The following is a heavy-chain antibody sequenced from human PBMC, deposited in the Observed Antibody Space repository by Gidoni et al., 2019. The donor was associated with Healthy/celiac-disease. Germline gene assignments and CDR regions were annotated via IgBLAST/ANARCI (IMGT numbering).Heavy chain of an antibody. CDR2: IYYSGST. CDR3: ARHRFLRWVHPRYYFDY. D-gene: IGHD1-1*01. J-gene: IGHJ4*02. V-gene: IGHV4-39*01. CDR1: GGSISSSSYY. Sequence: QLQLQESGPGLVKPSETLSLTCTVSGGSISSSSYYWGWIRQPPGKGLEWIGSIYYSGSTYYNPSLKSRVTISVDTSKNQFSLKLSSVTAADTAVYYCARHRFLRWVHPRYYFDYWGQGTLVTVSS.